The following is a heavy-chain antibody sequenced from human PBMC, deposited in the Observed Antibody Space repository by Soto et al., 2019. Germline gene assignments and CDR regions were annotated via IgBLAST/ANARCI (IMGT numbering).Heavy chain of an antibody. V-gene: IGHV1-69*02. D-gene: IGHD6-13*01. CDR3: ARYSSRWYVGYYYGMDV. Sequence: QVQLVQSGAEVKKPGSSVKVSCKASGGTFSSYTISWVRQAPGQGLEWMGRIIHILGIANYAQKFQGRVTITADKSTSTDYMELSSLRDEDTAVYYCARYSSRWYVGYYYGMDVWGQGTTVTVSS. J-gene: IGHJ6*02. CDR2: IIHILGIA. CDR1: GGTFSSYT.